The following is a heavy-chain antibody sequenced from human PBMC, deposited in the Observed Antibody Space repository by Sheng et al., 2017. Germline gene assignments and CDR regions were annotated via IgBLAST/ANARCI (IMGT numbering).Heavy chain of an antibody. J-gene: IGHJ3*02. CDR2: IYHSGST. D-gene: IGHD3-3*01. V-gene: IGHV4-38-2*02. Sequence: QVQLQESGPGLVKPSETLSLTCTVSGYSISSGYYWGWIRQPPGKGLEWIGSIYHSGSTYYNPSLKSRVTISVNTSKNQFSLKLSSVTAADTAVYYCARPHYDFWSGRRHDAFDIWGQGTMVTVSS. CDR3: ARPHYDFWSGRRHDAFDI. CDR1: GYSISSGYY.